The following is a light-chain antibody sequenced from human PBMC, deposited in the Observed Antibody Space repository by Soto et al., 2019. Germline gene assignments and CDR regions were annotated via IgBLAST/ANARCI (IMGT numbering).Light chain of an antibody. CDR1: QSVSSYS. V-gene: IGKV3-20*01. Sequence: EIVLTQSPGTLSLSPWERATLSCMASQSVSSYSLAWYQKKPGQAPRLLIYGASSRAAGIPDRFSGSGSGTDFTLTFSGLEPEDFAVYYCQQYGSSLTWTFGQGTKVDIK. J-gene: IGKJ1*01. CDR2: GAS. CDR3: QQYGSSLTWT.